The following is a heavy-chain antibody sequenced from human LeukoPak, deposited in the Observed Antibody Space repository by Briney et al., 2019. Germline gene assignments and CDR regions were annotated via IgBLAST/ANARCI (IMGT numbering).Heavy chain of an antibody. D-gene: IGHD6-6*01. V-gene: IGHV3-21*01. CDR3: ARDSSSSRNKFDY. Sequence: GGSLRLSCAASGFTFSSYSMNWVRQAPGKGLEWVSSISSSSSYIYYADSMKGRFTISRDNAKNSLYLQMNSLRAEDTAVYYCARDSSSSRNKFDYWGQGTLVTVSS. CDR1: GFTFSSYS. CDR2: ISSSSSYI. J-gene: IGHJ4*02.